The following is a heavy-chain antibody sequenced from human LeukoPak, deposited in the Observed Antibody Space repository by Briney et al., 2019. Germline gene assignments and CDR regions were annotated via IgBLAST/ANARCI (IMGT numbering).Heavy chain of an antibody. CDR1: GFTFSTYW. D-gene: IGHD1-26*01. CDR3: AQMLGVGATGIDAFDI. V-gene: IGHV3-23*01. Sequence: GGSLRLSCAASGFTFSTYWMSWVRQAPGKGLEWVSAISGSGGSTYYADSVKGRFTISRDNSKNTLYLQMNSLRAEDTAVYYCAQMLGVGATGIDAFDIWGQGTMVTVSS. CDR2: ISGSGGST. J-gene: IGHJ3*02.